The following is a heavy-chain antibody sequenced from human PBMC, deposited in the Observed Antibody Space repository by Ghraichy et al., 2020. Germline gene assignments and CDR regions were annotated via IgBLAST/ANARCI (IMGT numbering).Heavy chain of an antibody. J-gene: IGHJ6*03. V-gene: IGHV3-33*01. CDR3: ARSFGMDCSNGERYKYYYYMDV. D-gene: IGHD2-8*01. CDR2: TWYDGSGE. Sequence: GGSLRLSCVASGFTFSHYGMHWVRQAPGKGLEWVAVTWYDGSGEYYAESMQGRFTISRDNSKNTLYLQMNGLRAEDTAVYYCARSFGMDCSNGERYKYYYYMDVWGKGTTVTVSS. CDR1: GFTFSHYG.